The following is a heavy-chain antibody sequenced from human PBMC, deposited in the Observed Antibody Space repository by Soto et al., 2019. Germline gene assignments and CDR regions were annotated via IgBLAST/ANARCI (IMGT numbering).Heavy chain of an antibody. CDR1: GFTFSSYG. CDR3: ATTVTTNGY. CDR2: ISYDGSNK. D-gene: IGHD4-17*01. V-gene: IGHV3-30*03. J-gene: IGHJ4*02. Sequence: QVQLVESGGGVVQPGRSLRLSCAASGFTFSSYGMHWVRQAPGKGLEWVAVISYDGSNKYYADSVKGRFTISRDNPKNTLYLQMNSLRAEDTAVYYCATTVTTNGYWGQGTLVTVSS.